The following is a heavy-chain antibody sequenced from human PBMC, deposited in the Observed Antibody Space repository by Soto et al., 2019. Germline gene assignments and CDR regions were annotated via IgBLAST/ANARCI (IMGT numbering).Heavy chain of an antibody. D-gene: IGHD3-3*01. CDR2: IYYSGST. CDR1: GGSISSYY. V-gene: IGHV4-59*01. Sequence: SETLSLTCTVSGGSISSYYWSWIRQPPGKGLEWIGYIYYSGSTNYNPSLKSRVTISVDTSKNQFSLKLSSVTAADTAVYYCARDRPKFWSGYGYGMDVWGQGTTVTVSS. CDR3: ARDRPKFWSGYGYGMDV. J-gene: IGHJ6*02.